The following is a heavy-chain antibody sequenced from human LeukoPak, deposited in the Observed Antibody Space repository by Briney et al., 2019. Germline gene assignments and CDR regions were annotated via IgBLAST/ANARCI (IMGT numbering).Heavy chain of an antibody. J-gene: IGHJ6*03. CDR1: GFTFSDYY. D-gene: IGHD5-18*01. Sequence: GGSLRLSCAASGFTFSDYYMSWIRQAPGKGLEWVSYISSSGSTIYYADSVKGRFTISRDNAKNSLYLQMNSLRAEDTAGYYCARGSRVRDTAMVTPPYYYYYMDVWGKGTTVTVSS. CDR3: ARGSRVRDTAMVTPPYYYYYMDV. V-gene: IGHV3-11*01. CDR2: ISSSGSTI.